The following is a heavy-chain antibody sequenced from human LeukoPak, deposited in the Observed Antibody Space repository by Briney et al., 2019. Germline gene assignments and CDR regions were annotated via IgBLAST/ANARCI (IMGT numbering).Heavy chain of an antibody. CDR1: GGSISSGGYY. V-gene: IGHV4-31*03. Sequence: PSQTLSLTCTVSGGSISSGGYYWSWIRQHPGKGLEWIGYIYYSGSTNYNPSLKSRVTISVDTSKNQFSLKLSSVTAADTAVYYCASRTDYGDYPGDYWGQGTLVTVSS. J-gene: IGHJ4*02. D-gene: IGHD4-17*01. CDR3: ASRTDYGDYPGDY. CDR2: IYYSGST.